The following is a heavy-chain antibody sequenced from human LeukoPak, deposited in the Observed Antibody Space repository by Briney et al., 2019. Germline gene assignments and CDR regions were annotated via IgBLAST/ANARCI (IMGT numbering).Heavy chain of an antibody. CDR2: IDPSDSYI. CDR1: GFSFTSYW. J-gene: IGHJ4*02. V-gene: IGHV5-10-1*01. Sequence: GESLRISCKGSGFSFTSYWISWARQMPGKGLEWMARIDPSDSYINYNPSFQGHVTIPADKSINTAYLQWSSLKASDTAIYYCASRYASTWYNYWGQGTLVSVSA. D-gene: IGHD6-13*01. CDR3: ASRYASTWYNY.